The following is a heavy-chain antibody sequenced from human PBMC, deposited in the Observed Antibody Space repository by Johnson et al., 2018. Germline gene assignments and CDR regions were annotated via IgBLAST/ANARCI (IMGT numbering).Heavy chain of an antibody. D-gene: IGHD2-2*01. Sequence: QVQLQESGPGLVKPSETLSLTCTVSGDSISNYYWSWIRQPPGKGLEWIGYIYFSGSTDYSPSLKSRVTVSVEPSKNQFSLKLSSVTAADTAVYYCARVMPAARDAFDLWGQGTKVTVSS. J-gene: IGHJ3*01. V-gene: IGHV4-59*01. CDR1: GDSISNYY. CDR3: ARVMPAARDAFDL. CDR2: IYFSGST.